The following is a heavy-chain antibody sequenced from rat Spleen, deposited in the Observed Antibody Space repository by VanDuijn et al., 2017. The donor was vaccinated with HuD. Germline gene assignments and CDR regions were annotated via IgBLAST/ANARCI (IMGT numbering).Heavy chain of an antibody. CDR2: IWTDGST. D-gene: IGHD1-9*01. CDR3: AREGNTYYVYNSGFDY. Sequence: QVQLKESGPDLVQPSQTLSLTCTVSGFSLTTYSVSWVRQPTGKGLEWMGIIWTDGSTDYNSALKSRLSITRDTSKSQVFLKMNSLQTEDIATYYCAREGNTYYVYNSGFDYWGQGVMVTVSS. V-gene: IGHV2-30*01. J-gene: IGHJ2*01. CDR1: GFSLTTYS.